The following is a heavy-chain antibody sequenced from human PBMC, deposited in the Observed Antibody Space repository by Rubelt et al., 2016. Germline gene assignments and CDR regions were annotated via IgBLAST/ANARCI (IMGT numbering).Heavy chain of an antibody. CDR3: AREAYSGRYPLIDY. CDR1: GYTFTSYA. CDR2: INAGNGNT. Sequence: QVQLVQSGAEVKKPGASVKVSCKASGYTFTSYAMHWVRQAPGQRLEWMGWINAGNGNTKYSQKFQGRVTITRETSARIAYMELRSLRSEDTAVYYCAREAYSGRYPLIDYWGQGTLVTVSS. V-gene: IGHV1-3*01. J-gene: IGHJ4*02. D-gene: IGHD1-26*01.